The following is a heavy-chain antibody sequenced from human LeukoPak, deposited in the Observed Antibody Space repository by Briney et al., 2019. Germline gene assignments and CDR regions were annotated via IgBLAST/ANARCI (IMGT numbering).Heavy chain of an antibody. Sequence: TSETLSLTCTVSGGSISSSSYYWGWIRQPPGKGLEWIGSIYYSGSTYYNPSLKSRVTISVDTSKNQFSLKLSSVTAADTAVYYCARELRLGELSGPEAFDIWGQGTMVTVSS. V-gene: IGHV4-39*07. CDR3: ARELRLGELSGPEAFDI. CDR2: IYYSGST. CDR1: GGSISSSSYY. J-gene: IGHJ3*02. D-gene: IGHD3-16*02.